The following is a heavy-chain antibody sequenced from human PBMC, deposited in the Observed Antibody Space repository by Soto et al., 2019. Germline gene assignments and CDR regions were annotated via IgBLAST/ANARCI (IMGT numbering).Heavy chain of an antibody. CDR3: ATHYDFWSGYYVPPKPYYYYGMDV. CDR2: IYYSGST. CDR1: GGSISSGDYY. V-gene: IGHV4-30-4*01. Sequence: SETLSLTCTVSGGSISSGDYYWSWIRQPPGKGLEWIGYIYYSGSTYYNPPLKSRVTISVDTPKNQFSLKLSSVTAADTAVYYCATHYDFWSGYYVPPKPYYYYGMDVWGQGTTVTVSS. D-gene: IGHD3-3*01. J-gene: IGHJ6*02.